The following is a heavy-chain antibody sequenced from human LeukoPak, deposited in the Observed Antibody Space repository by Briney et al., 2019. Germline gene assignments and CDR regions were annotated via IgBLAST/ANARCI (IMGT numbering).Heavy chain of an antibody. Sequence: PSETLPLTCTVSGGSISGHYWSWIRQPPGKGLEWIGYIDYSGTTNYNPSLKSRVSISVDTSTNQFSLKLRSLTAADTAVYYCARGRDAYYFAYWGQGTLVTVSS. V-gene: IGHV4-59*11. J-gene: IGHJ4*02. CDR3: ARGRDAYYFAY. D-gene: IGHD2-21*01. CDR1: GGSISGHY. CDR2: IDYSGTT.